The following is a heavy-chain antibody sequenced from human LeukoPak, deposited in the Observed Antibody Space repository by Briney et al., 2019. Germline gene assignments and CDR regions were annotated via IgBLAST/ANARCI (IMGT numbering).Heavy chain of an antibody. CDR3: ASGYCRSTSCRRPLYDYYYMDV. CDR1: GGSFSGYY. J-gene: IGHJ6*03. D-gene: IGHD2-2*01. Sequence: SETPSLTCAVYGGSFSGYYWSWIRQPPGKGLEWIGEINPSGSTNYNPSLKSRVTISVDTSKNQFSLKLSSVTAADTDLYYCASGYCRSTSCRRPLYDYYYMDVWGKGTTVTVSS. V-gene: IGHV4-34*01. CDR2: INPSGST.